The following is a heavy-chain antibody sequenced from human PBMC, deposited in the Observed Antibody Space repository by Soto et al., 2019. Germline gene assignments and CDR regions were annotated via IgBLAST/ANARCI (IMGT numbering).Heavy chain of an antibody. CDR2: ISAYNGNT. V-gene: IGHV1-18*01. CDR3: ARQWFRQPPYYYDGMDV. Sequence: QVQLVQSGAEVKKPGASVKVSCKASGYTFTSYGISWVRQAPGQGLEWMGWISAYNGNTNYAQKLQGRVTMNTDTSTSTAYMELRSLRSDDTAVYYCARQWFRQPPYYYDGMDVWGQGTTVTVSS. CDR1: GYTFTSYG. D-gene: IGHD3-10*01. J-gene: IGHJ6*02.